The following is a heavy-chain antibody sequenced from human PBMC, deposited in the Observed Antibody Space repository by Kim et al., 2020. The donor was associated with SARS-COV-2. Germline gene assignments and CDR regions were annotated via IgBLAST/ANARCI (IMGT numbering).Heavy chain of an antibody. Sequence: GGSLRLSCAASGFTFSNFWMSWVRQAPGKGLEWVANIKQDGSGKYYVDSVKGRFTISRDNSKNSLYLQMNSLRAEDTAVYYCAREPMGSSGCNDYWGQGTLVTVSS. J-gene: IGHJ4*02. CDR3: AREPMGSSGCNDY. CDR1: GFTFSNFW. V-gene: IGHV3-7*01. CDR2: IKQDGSGK. D-gene: IGHD3-22*01.